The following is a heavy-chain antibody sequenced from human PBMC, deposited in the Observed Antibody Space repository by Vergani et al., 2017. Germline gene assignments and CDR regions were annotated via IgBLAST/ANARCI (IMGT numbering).Heavy chain of an antibody. J-gene: IGHJ6*03. D-gene: IGHD5-18*01. Sequence: QVQLVQSGAEVKKPGSSVKVSCQASGSTFSSYAINWVRQAPGQGLEWMGGIIPIFGTAKYAQNFQGRVTITADESTNTAPMDLSSLRSEDTAVYFCARGIVDSAMVGYYYYYRDVWGKGTTVTVSS. CDR3: ARGIVDSAMVGYYYYYRDV. V-gene: IGHV1-69*01. CDR2: IIPIFGTA. CDR1: GSTFSSYA.